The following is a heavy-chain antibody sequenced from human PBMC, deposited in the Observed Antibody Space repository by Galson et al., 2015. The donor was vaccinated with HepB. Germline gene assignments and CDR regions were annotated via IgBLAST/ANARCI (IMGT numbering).Heavy chain of an antibody. V-gene: IGHV5-51*03. CDR1: GYSFTSYW. CDR3: ARLGSGSFYSWFDP. J-gene: IGHJ5*02. Sequence: QSGAEVKKPGESLKISCKGSGYSFTSYWIGWVRQMPGKALEWMGLIYPGDSDIRYGPSFRGQVTISADKSTGTAYLQWSSLKASDTAMYYCARLGSGSFYSWFDPWGQGTLVTVSS. CDR2: IYPGDSDI. D-gene: IGHD3-10*02.